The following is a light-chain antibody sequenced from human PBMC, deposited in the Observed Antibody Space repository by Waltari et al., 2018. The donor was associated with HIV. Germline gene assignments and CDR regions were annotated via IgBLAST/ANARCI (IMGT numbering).Light chain of an antibody. Sequence: QPVLTQSSSASASLGSSVILTCTLDRGHSTYIITWHRQQPGKGPQYLMKLEGSGSYKRGSAVPDRFSGSSSGADRYLTISNLQSEDEADYYCETWDTHTEVFGGGTKLTVL. J-gene: IGLJ3*02. CDR2: LEGSGSY. CDR1: RGHSTYI. V-gene: IGLV4-60*03. CDR3: ETWDTHTEV.